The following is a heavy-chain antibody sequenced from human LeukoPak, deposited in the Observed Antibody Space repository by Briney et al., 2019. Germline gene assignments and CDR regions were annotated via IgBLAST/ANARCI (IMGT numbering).Heavy chain of an antibody. Sequence: ASVKVSCKASGDSVRSYGITWVRQATGQGLEWMGWMNPNSGNTGYAQKFQGRVTITRNTSISTAYMELSSLRSEDTAVYYCARTLGCSSTSCKGWFDPWGQGTLVTVSS. J-gene: IGHJ5*02. CDR2: MNPNSGNT. CDR1: GDSVRSYG. CDR3: ARTLGCSSTSCKGWFDP. V-gene: IGHV1-8*03. D-gene: IGHD2-2*01.